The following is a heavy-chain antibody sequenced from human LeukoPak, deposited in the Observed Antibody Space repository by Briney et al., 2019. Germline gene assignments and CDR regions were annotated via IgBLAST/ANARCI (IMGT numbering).Heavy chain of an antibody. CDR3: ARGWADYDFWSGYVAVGYYYGMDV. V-gene: IGHV1-18*01. D-gene: IGHD3-3*01. CDR2: ISAYNGNT. Sequence: ASVKVSCKASGYTFTSYGISWVRQAPGQGFEWMGWISAYNGNTNYAQKLQGRVTMTTDTSTSTAYMELRSLRSDDTAVYYCARGWADYDFWSGYVAVGYYYGMDVWGQGTTVTVSS. CDR1: GYTFTSYG. J-gene: IGHJ6*02.